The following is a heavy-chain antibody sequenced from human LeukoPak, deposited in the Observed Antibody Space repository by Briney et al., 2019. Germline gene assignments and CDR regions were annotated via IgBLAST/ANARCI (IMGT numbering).Heavy chain of an antibody. CDR2: IYTSGST. V-gene: IGHV4-4*07. CDR1: GGSISSYY. J-gene: IGHJ3*02. D-gene: IGHD1/OR15-1a*01. Sequence: PSETLSLTCTVSGGSISSYYWSWIRQPAGKGLEWIGRIYTSGSTNYNPSLKSRVTMSVDTSKNQFSLKLSSVTAADTAVYYCARDSGYYNWNTNGAFDIWGQGTMVTVSS. CDR3: ARDSGYYNWNTNGAFDI.